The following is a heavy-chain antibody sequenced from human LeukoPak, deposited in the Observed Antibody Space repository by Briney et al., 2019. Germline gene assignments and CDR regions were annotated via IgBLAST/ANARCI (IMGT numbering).Heavy chain of an antibody. CDR1: DAALSGYQ. D-gene: IGHD3/OR15-3a*01. V-gene: IGHV4-34*01. CDR2: IHHKGST. Sequence: ASETLSLTCGVSDAALSGYQWSWIRQSPGKGLEWIGEIHHKGSTTYNPSLKSRVTISVDTPKNQFSLKMTSVTAADTANCASGEDYDYWNRFGGRHNWFDDWGLGTLVTVSS. CDR3: GEDYDYWNRFGGRHNWFDD. J-gene: IGHJ5*02.